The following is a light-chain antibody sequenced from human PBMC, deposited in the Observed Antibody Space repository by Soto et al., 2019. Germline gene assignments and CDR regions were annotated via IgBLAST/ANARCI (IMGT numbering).Light chain of an antibody. Sequence: QSVLTQPASVSESPGQSITISCTGTSSDVGGYNYVSWYQQHPGKAHKLMIYDVSNRPSGVSNRFSGSKSGNTASLTISGLQAEDEADYYCSSYTSSSTPLCVFGTGTKVTVL. CDR3: SSYTSSSTPLCV. V-gene: IGLV2-14*01. CDR1: SSDVGGYNY. J-gene: IGLJ1*01. CDR2: DVS.